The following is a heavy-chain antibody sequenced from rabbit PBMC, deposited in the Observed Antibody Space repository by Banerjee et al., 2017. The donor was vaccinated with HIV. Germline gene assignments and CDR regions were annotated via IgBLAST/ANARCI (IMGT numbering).Heavy chain of an antibody. CDR3: ARDAADYGNARDL. CDR1: GFSFSNKCV. Sequence: QEQLKESGGGLVQPGGSLKLSCKASGFSFSNKCVMCWVRQAPGKGLEWIACINTSSGNTVYASWAKGRFTISKTSSTTVTLQMTSLTAADTATYFCARDAADYGNARDLWGQGTLVTVS. V-gene: IGHV1S45*01. J-gene: IGHJ3*01. CDR2: INTSSGNT. D-gene: IGHD6-1*01.